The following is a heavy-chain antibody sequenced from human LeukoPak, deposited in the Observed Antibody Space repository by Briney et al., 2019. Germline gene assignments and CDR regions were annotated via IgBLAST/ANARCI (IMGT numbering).Heavy chain of an antibody. CDR3: ARDPEYQLPAGLLSD. J-gene: IGHJ4*02. CDR2: INPNSGGT. Sequence: ASVKVSCKASGYTFTGYYMHWVRQAPGQGLEWMGWINPNSGGTNYAQKFQGRVTMTRDTSISTAYMELSRLRSDDTAVYYCARDPEYQLPAGLLSDWGQGTLVTVSS. V-gene: IGHV1-2*02. D-gene: IGHD2-2*01. CDR1: GYTFTGYY.